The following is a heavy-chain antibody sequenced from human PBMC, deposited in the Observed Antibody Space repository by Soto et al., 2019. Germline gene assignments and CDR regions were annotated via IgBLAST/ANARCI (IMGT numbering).Heavy chain of an antibody. J-gene: IGHJ4*02. V-gene: IGHV3-11*05. CDR2: ISSSSTYT. D-gene: IGHD6-13*01. Sequence: QVQLVESGGGLVKPGGSLRLSCAASGFRFSDYYMSWIRQAPGKGLEWVSYISSSSTYTEYADSVKGRFTISRDNAKNSLSLQVNSLRAGDTALYYCVRARWQQPTQGIDYWGQGTLVNVSS. CDR3: VRARWQQPTQGIDY. CDR1: GFRFSDYY.